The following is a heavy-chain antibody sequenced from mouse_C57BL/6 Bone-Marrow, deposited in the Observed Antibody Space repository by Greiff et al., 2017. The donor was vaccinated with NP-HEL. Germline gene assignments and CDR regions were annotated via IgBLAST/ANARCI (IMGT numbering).Heavy chain of an antibody. CDR3: VRHEDYDGFAY. Sequence: EVKLMESGGGLVQPKGSLKLSCAASGFSFNTYAMNWVRQAPGKGLEWVARIRSKSNNYATFYADSVKDRFTISRDDSESMLYLQMNNLKTEATAMYYCVRHEDYDGFAYWGQGTLVTVSA. V-gene: IGHV10-1*01. CDR1: GFSFNTYA. D-gene: IGHD2-4*01. J-gene: IGHJ3*01. CDR2: IRSKSNNYAT.